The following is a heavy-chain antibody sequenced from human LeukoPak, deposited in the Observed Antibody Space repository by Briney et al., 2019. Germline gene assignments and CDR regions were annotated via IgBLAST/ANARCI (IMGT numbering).Heavy chain of an antibody. D-gene: IGHD1-26*01. J-gene: IGHJ4*02. CDR2: IYYSGST. CDR3: AGHRGSYYSFDY. Sequence: SETLSLTCTVSGGSISSYYWSWTRQPPGKGLEWIGYIYYSGSTNYNPSLKSRVTISVDTSTNQFSLKLSSVTAADTAVYYCAGHRGSYYSFDYWGQGTLATVSS. V-gene: IGHV4-59*08. CDR1: GGSISSYY.